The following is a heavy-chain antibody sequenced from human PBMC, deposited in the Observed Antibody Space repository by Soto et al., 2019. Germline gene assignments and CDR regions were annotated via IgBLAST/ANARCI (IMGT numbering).Heavy chain of an antibody. CDR1: GFTFSSYW. D-gene: IGHD2-2*01. CDR2: IKQDGSEK. CDR3: ARTQDRYCSSTSCYYYYYMDV. V-gene: IGHV3-7*01. Sequence: GGSLRLSCAASGFTFSSYWMSWVHQAPGKGLEWVANIKQDGSEKYYVDSVKGRFTISRDNAKNSLYLQMNSLRAEDTAVYYCARTQDRYCSSTSCYYYYYMDVWGKGTTVTVSS. J-gene: IGHJ6*03.